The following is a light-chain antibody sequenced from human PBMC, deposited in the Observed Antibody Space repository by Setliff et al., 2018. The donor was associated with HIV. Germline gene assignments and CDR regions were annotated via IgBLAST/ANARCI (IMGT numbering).Light chain of an antibody. CDR3: QSYDSSLSGFV. CDR1: SSNIGAGFD. V-gene: IGLV1-40*01. J-gene: IGLJ1*01. Sequence: QSVLTRLPSVSGAPGQRVTISCTGSSSNIGAGFDVHRYQQLPGTAPKLLIYNRPPGVPDRFPGSKSGTSASLAITGLQAEDEADYYCQSYDSSLSGFVFGTGTKVTVL.